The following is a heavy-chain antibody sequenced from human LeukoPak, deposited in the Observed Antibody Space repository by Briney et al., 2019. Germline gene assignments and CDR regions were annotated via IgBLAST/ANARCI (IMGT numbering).Heavy chain of an antibody. Sequence: GGSLRLSCAGSGFTFRSYAMHWVRQAPGKGLGWVAVISYDGSNKDYADSVKGRFPNSRDNSKNTLFLQMNSLRAEDTAVYYCAREIFNGFDIWGQGTMVTVSS. V-gene: IGHV3-30-3*01. CDR1: GFTFRSYA. CDR3: AREIFNGFDI. CDR2: ISYDGSNK. J-gene: IGHJ3*02.